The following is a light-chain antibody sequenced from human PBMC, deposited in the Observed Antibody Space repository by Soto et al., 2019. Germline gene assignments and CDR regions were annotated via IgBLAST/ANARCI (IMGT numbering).Light chain of an antibody. V-gene: IGLV1-47*01. J-gene: IGLJ2*01. CDR2: RNN. Sequence: QSALPQPPSASGTPGQRVTISCSGSSSNIGSNYVYWYQQLPGTAPKLLIYRNNQRPSGVPDRFSGSKSGTSASLAISGLRSEDEADYYCAAWDDSLSGPVFGGGTKLTVL. CDR3: AAWDDSLSGPV. CDR1: SSNIGSNY.